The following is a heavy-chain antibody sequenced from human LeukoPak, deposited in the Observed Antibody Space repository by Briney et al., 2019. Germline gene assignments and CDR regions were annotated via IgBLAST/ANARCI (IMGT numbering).Heavy chain of an antibody. V-gene: IGHV1-18*01. Sequence: ASVKVSCKASGYTFTNYGISWVRQAPGQGLEWMGWISAYSGNTNYAQNLQGRVTMTTDTSTSTAYMELRSLRSDDTAVYYCASGEGCGSNSCTLDYWGQGTLVTVSS. CDR2: ISAYSGNT. CDR3: ASGEGCGSNSCTLDY. J-gene: IGHJ4*02. CDR1: GYTFTNYG. D-gene: IGHD2-2*01.